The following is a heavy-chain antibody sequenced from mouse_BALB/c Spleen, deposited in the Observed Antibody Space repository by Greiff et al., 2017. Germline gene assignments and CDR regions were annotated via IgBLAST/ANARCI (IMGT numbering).Heavy chain of an antibody. CDR1: GYTFTSYT. CDR2: INPSSGYT. CDR3: AGGNGYDPAWFAY. D-gene: IGHD2-2*01. J-gene: IGHJ3*01. V-gene: IGHV1-4*01. Sequence: QVQLQQSGAELARPGASVKMSCKASGYTFTSYTMHWVKQRPGQGLEWIGYINPSSGYTNYNQKFKDKATLTADKSSSTAYMQLSSLTSEDSAVYYCAGGNGYDPAWFAYWGQGTLVTVSA.